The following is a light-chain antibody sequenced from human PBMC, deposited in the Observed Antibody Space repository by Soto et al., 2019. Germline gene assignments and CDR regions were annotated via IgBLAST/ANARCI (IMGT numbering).Light chain of an antibody. Sequence: QSVLAQPPSASGSPGQSVTISCTGASSDVGGYSYVSWYQQHPGKAPKLMIYEVSKRPSGVPDRFSGSKSGNTASLTVSGLQAEDEADYYCSSYAGSSNVFGAGTKVTVL. V-gene: IGLV2-8*01. CDR2: EVS. CDR1: SSDVGGYSY. J-gene: IGLJ1*01. CDR3: SSYAGSSNV.